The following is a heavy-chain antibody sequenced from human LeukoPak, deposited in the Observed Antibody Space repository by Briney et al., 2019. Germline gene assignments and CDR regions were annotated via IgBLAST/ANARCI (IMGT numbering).Heavy chain of an antibody. D-gene: IGHD1-26*01. CDR2: IYYSGST. J-gene: IGHJ4*02. V-gene: IGHV4-38-2*02. Sequence: PSETLSLTCTVSGYSISSGYYWSWIRPPPGKGLEWIGYIYYSGSTNYNPSLKSRVTISVDTSKNQFSLKLSSVTAADTAVYYCARNIEGVGDFDYWGQGTLVTVSS. CDR1: GYSISSGYY. CDR3: ARNIEGVGDFDY.